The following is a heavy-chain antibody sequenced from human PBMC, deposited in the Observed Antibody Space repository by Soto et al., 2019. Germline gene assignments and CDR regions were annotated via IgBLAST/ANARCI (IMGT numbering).Heavy chain of an antibody. CDR1: GFTFSNAW. D-gene: IGHD2-15*01. CDR2: IKSKTDGGTT. Sequence: EVQLVESGGGLVKPGGSLRLSCAASGFTFSNAWMSWVRQAPGKGLEWVGRIKSKTDGGTTDYAAPVKGRFTISRDDSKXTXXLQMDSLKTEDPAVYYCDTPNYSVDYLPYYCGMDVWGQGTTVTVSS. V-gene: IGHV3-15*01. J-gene: IGHJ6*02. CDR3: DTPNYSVDYLPYYCGMDV.